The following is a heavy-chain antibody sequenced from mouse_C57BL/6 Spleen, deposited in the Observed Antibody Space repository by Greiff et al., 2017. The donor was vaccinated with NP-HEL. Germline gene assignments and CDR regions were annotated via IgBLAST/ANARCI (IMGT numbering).Heavy chain of an antibody. Sequence: QVQLQQPGAELVKPGASVKLSCKASGYTFTSYWMHWVKQRPGQGLEWIGMIHPNSGSTNYNEKFKSKATLTVDKSSSTAYMQLSSLTSEDSAVYYCASLAYYDYDGGYYYAMDYWGQGTSVTVSS. CDR3: ASLAYYDYDGGYYYAMDY. CDR1: GYTFTSYW. V-gene: IGHV1-64*01. D-gene: IGHD2-4*01. J-gene: IGHJ4*01. CDR2: IHPNSGST.